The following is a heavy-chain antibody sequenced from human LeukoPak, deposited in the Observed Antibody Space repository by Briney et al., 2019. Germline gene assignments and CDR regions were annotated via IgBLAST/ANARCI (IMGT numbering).Heavy chain of an antibody. J-gene: IGHJ4*02. D-gene: IGHD3-22*01. CDR1: GGSFSSTTYY. Sequence: SETLSLTCTVSGGSFSSTTYYWGWIRQPPGKGLEWIGSVYYSGSTYYNQSLKSRVTISVDTSKNQFSLKLTSVTAAGTAVYYCARQYYDSSGYYPWYFDYWGQGTLVTVSS. CDR3: ARQYYDSSGYYPWYFDY. V-gene: IGHV4-39*01. CDR2: VYYSGST.